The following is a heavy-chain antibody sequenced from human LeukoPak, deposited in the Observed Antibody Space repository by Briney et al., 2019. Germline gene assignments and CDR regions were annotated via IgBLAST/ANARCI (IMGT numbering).Heavy chain of an antibody. J-gene: IGHJ4*02. V-gene: IGHV1-69*13. Sequence: GASVKVSRKASGGTFSSHAISWVRQAPGQGLEWMGGIIPIFGTANYAQKFQGRVTITADESTSTAYMELRSLRSDDTAVYYCAREWKYCGATSCGYYFDYWGQGTLVTVSS. D-gene: IGHD2-2*01. CDR1: GGTFSSHA. CDR2: IIPIFGTA. CDR3: AREWKYCGATSCGYYFDY.